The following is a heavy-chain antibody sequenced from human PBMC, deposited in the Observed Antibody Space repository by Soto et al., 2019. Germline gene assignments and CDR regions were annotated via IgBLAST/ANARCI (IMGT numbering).Heavy chain of an antibody. CDR3: TATIRYFDWLFDY. CDR2: IKSKTDGGTT. CDR1: GFTFSNAW. D-gene: IGHD3-9*01. V-gene: IGHV3-15*01. Sequence: EVQLVESGGGLVKPGGSLRLSCAASGFTFSNAWMSWVRQAPGKGLEWVGRIKSKTDGGTTDYAAPVKGRFTISRDDSKNTLYLQMNSLKTEDTAVYYCTATIRYFDWLFDYWGQGTLVTVSS. J-gene: IGHJ4*02.